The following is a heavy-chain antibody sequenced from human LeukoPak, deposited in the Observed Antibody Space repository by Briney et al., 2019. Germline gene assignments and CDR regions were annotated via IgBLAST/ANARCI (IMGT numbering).Heavy chain of an antibody. CDR2: ISSSSSHI. Sequence: GGSLRLSCAASGFTFSTYGMNWVRQAPGKGLEWVSSISSSSSHIYYADSVKGRLTISRDNAKNSLYLQMNSLRAEDTAVYYCARAYCSSISCYYYFDYWGQGTLVTVSS. J-gene: IGHJ4*02. D-gene: IGHD2-2*01. CDR1: GFTFSTYG. CDR3: ARAYCSSISCYYYFDY. V-gene: IGHV3-21*01.